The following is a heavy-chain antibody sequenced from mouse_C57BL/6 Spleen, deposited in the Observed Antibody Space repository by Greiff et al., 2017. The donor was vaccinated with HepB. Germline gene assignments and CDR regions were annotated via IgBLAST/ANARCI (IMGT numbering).Heavy chain of an antibody. J-gene: IGHJ3*01. V-gene: IGHV5-4*03. Sequence: EVKLVESGGGLVKPGGSLKLSCAASGFTFSSYAMSWVRQTPEKRLEWVATISDGGSYTYYTDNVKGRFTISRDNAKNNLYLQMSHLKSEDTAMYYCAGWGNYPAGFAYWGQGTLVTVSA. D-gene: IGHD2-1*01. CDR1: GFTFSSYA. CDR2: ISDGGSYT. CDR3: AGWGNYPAGFAY.